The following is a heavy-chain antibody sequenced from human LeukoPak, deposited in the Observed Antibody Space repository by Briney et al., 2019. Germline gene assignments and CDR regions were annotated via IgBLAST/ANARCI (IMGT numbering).Heavy chain of an antibody. CDR1: HFTFSHFG. V-gene: IGHV3-33*06. D-gene: IGHD4-11*01. Sequence: GESLRLSCLASHFTFSHFGMHWVRQAPGKGLEWVAVIWNDGSSQYYADSVKGRFTISRDNSQNTVYLQMNSLRVEDTAVYYCAKDAQRGFDYSNSLEKWGQGTLVIVSS. CDR2: IWNDGSSQ. CDR3: AKDAQRGFDYSNSLEK. J-gene: IGHJ4*02.